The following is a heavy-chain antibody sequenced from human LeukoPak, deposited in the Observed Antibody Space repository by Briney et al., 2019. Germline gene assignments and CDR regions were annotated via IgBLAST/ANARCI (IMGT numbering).Heavy chain of an antibody. CDR2: VYYSGST. CDR3: ARLATDLWFGDLFDY. CDR1: GDSISEYY. V-gene: IGHV4-59*01. D-gene: IGHD3-10*01. Sequence: SETLSLTCTVSGDSISEYYWSWIRQPPGKGLEWIGEVYYSGSTNYNPSLKSRVTISVDTSKNQFSLKLSSVTAADTAVYYCARLATDLWFGDLFDYWGQGTLVTVSS. J-gene: IGHJ4*02.